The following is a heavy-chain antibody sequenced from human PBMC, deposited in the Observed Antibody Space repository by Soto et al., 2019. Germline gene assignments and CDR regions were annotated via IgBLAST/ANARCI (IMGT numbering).Heavy chain of an antibody. D-gene: IGHD5-18*01. CDR1: GYTFTSYD. V-gene: IGHV1-8*01. Sequence: ASVKVSCKASGYTFTSYDINWVRPATGQGLEWMGWMNPNSGNTGYAQKFQGRVTMTRNTSISTAYMELSSLRSEDTAVYYCARRSAGIQLWLKGYYYGMDVWGQGTTVTVSS. J-gene: IGHJ6*02. CDR2: MNPNSGNT. CDR3: ARRSAGIQLWLKGYYYGMDV.